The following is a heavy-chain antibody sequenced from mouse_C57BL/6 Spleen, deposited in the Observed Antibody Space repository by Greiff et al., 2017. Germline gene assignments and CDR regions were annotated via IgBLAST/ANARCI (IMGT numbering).Heavy chain of an antibody. D-gene: IGHD1-1*01. Sequence: QVQLQQPGAALVKPGASVQLSCKASCYTFSSYWMHWIGRIDPNSGGTKYNEKFKSKATLTVDQPSSTAYMQLSSLTSEDSAVYYCARHYYGSSFYAMDYWGQGTSVTVSS. CDR2: IDPNSGGT. J-gene: IGHJ4*01. V-gene: IGHV1-72*01. CDR1: CYTFSSYW. CDR3: ARHYYGSSFYAMDY.